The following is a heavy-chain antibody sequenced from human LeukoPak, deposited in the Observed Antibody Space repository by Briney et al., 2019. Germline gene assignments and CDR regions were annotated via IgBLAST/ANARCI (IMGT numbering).Heavy chain of an antibody. V-gene: IGHV5-51*01. CDR1: GYTFTSYW. Sequence: GESLKISCKASGYTFTSYWIAWVRQMPGKGLGWMGIIYPGDSDTRYSPSFQGQVTISADKSSNTASLQWSSLKASDTAMYYCARQRDGYSFDYWGQGTLVTVSS. D-gene: IGHD5-24*01. CDR2: IYPGDSDT. J-gene: IGHJ4*02. CDR3: ARQRDGYSFDY.